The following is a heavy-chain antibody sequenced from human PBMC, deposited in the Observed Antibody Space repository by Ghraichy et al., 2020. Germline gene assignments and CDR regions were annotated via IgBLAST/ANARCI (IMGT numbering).Heavy chain of an antibody. CDR2: ISTSDGNT. CDR3: ARGSSSLPYGLDV. V-gene: IGHV1-18*04. CDR1: GYTFSSYD. D-gene: IGHD2-2*01. Sequence: ASVKVSCQASGYTFSSYDISWVRQAPGQGLDWMGWISTSDGNTNYAQKLQGRVTMTTDTSTTTAYMELRSLRSDDTAVYYCARGSSSLPYGLDVWGQGTTVTVSS. J-gene: IGHJ6*02.